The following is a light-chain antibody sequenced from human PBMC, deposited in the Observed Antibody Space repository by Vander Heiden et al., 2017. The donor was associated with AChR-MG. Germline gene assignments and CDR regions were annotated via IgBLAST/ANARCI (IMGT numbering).Light chain of an antibody. J-gene: IGKJ1*01. CDR3: QQYFTSPWT. Sequence: EVVLTQSPGTLSLSPGERATLSCRASQRVTSSYLAWYQRKPGQAPRFLIYGVSSRATDIPDRFSGSGSGTDFTLTISRLEPEDFAVYYCQQYFTSPWTFGQGTKVEIK. CDR2: GVS. CDR1: QRVTSSY. V-gene: IGKV3-20*01.